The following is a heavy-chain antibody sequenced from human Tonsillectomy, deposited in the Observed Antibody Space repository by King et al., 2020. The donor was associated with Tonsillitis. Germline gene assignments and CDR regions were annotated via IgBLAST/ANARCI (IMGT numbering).Heavy chain of an antibody. J-gene: IGHJ6*02. V-gene: IGHV4-61*01. CDR3: ARDEVAATGFYYGLDV. D-gene: IGHD6-25*01. CDR2: IYYSGST. Sequence: QLQESGPGLVKPSETLSLTCIVSGGSVSRGSDYWNWIRQPPGKGLEWIGNIYYSGSTNYSPSLKSRVTISVDTSKNQFSLKLSSVTAADTAVYFCARDEVAATGFYYGLDVWGQGTTVTVSS. CDR1: GGSVSRGSDY.